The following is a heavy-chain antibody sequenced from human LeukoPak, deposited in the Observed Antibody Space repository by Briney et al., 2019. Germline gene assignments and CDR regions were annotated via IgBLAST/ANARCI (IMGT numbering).Heavy chain of an antibody. Sequence: GRSLRLSCAASGFTFDDYAMHWVRQAPGKGLEWVSGISWNSGSIGYADSVKGRFTISRDNAKNSLYLQMNSLRAEDTALYYCAKDQGYSGYDPGDYWGQGTLVTVSS. J-gene: IGHJ4*02. V-gene: IGHV3-9*01. CDR3: AKDQGYSGYDPGDY. CDR1: GFTFDDYA. CDR2: ISWNSGSI. D-gene: IGHD5-12*01.